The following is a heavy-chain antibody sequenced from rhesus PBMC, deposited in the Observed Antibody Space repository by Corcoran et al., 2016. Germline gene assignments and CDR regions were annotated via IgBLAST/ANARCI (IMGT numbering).Heavy chain of an antibody. Sequence: EVQLVESGGGLVQPGGSLRLSCAASGFTFSGYDINWVRQAPGKGLEWFSYISYTGKTIYYADYVKGRFTISRDNAKNSLFLQMSSLRAEDTAVYYCTRETSGFEFWGQGALVTVSS. CDR3: TRETSGFEF. CDR2: ISYTGKTI. D-gene: IGHD2-21*01. J-gene: IGHJ1*01. V-gene: IGHV3-136*01. CDR1: GFTFSGYD.